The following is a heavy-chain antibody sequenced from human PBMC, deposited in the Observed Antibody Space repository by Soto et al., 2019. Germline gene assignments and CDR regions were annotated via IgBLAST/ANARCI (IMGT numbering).Heavy chain of an antibody. Sequence: EVQLVESGGGLVQPGGSLRLSCAASGFTLSRYSMHWVRQAQGKGLERVSYISGSGGTIYYADSVKGRFTISRDNAKNSLSVQMNSLRDEDTAVYFCARETGLRSSGWSYYFDFWGQGTRVTVSS. V-gene: IGHV3-48*02. J-gene: IGHJ4*02. CDR2: ISGSGGTI. D-gene: IGHD6-19*01. CDR3: ARETGLRSSGWSYYFDF. CDR1: GFTLSRYS.